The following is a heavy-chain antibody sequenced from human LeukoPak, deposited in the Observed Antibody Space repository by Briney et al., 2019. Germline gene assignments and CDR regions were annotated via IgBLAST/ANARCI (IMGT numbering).Heavy chain of an antibody. Sequence: GGSLRLSCSASGVTFSSYAMHWVRQAPGKGLEYVSAISSNGGSTYYADSVKGRFTISRDNSKNTLYLQMSSLRAEDTGVYYCVKDEGYYFDYWGQGTLVTVSS. J-gene: IGHJ4*02. V-gene: IGHV3-64D*06. CDR3: VKDEGYYFDY. CDR1: GVTFSSYA. CDR2: ISSNGGST.